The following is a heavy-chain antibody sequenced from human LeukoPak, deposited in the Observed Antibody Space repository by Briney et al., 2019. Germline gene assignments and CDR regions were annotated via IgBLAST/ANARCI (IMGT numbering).Heavy chain of an antibody. D-gene: IGHD2-21*02. CDR3: ARGPLVTYYYMDV. CDR2: INNVRSHI. J-gene: IGHJ6*03. V-gene: IGHV3-21*06. CDR1: GFTFSTSA. Sequence: GGSLRLSCAASGFTFSTSAMNWVRQAPGKGLEWVSSINNVRSHIYYADSVRGRFTISRDNANNVLYLQMNSLRAEDTAVYFCARGPLVTYYYMDVWGKGTTVTVSS.